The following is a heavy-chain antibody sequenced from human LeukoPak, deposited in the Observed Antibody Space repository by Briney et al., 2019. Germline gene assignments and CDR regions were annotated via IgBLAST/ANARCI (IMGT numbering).Heavy chain of an antibody. CDR3: ARDRRMTTVTTYEYYMDV. V-gene: IGHV1-69*05. Sequence: SSVKVSCTASGVTLTSYAISCVRQAPGQGLECMGGIIPIFGTANYEQKFQGRVTITTDESTSTAYMELSSLRSEDTAVYYCARDRRMTTVTTYEYYMDVWGKGTTVTVSS. J-gene: IGHJ6*03. CDR1: GVTLTSYA. CDR2: IIPIFGTA. D-gene: IGHD4-11*01.